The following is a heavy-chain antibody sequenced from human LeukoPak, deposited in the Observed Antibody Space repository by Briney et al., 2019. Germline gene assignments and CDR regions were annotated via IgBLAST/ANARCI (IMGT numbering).Heavy chain of an antibody. J-gene: IGHJ6*03. CDR2: IYYSGST. V-gene: IGHV4-39*07. CDR3: ARANLDYGDYWGSYYYMDV. D-gene: IGHD4-17*01. Sequence: SETLSLTCTVSGGSISSSSYYWGWIRQPPGKGLEWIGSIYYSGSTYYNPSLKSRVTISVDTSKNQFSLKLSSVTAADTAVYYCARANLDYGDYWGSYYYMDVWGKGTTVTVSS. CDR1: GGSISSSSYY.